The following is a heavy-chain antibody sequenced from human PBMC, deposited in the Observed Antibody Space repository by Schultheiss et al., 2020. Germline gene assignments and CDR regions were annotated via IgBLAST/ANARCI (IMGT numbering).Heavy chain of an antibody. V-gene: IGHV4-4*07. CDR2: VSTTGNT. J-gene: IGHJ5*02. D-gene: IGHD6-6*01. CDR3: AKRTAVGSYNWFDA. CDR1: GASISSYY. Sequence: SETLSLTCTVSGASISSYYWSWFRQPAGKQLEWIGRVSTTGNTNYNPSLKSRVTMSVDTSKNHFFLRLSSVSAADTALYFCAKRTAVGSYNWFDAWGQGTRVNVSS.